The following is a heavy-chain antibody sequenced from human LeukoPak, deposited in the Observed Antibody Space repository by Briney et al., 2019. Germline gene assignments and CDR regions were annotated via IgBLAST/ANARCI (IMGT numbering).Heavy chain of an antibody. CDR3: AKDPKWNGDYVHYYFDY. Sequence: GGSLRLSCAASGFTFSSYVMNWVRQAPGKGLEGVAFIRYDGSNKYYADSVKGRFTISRDNSKNTLYLQMNSLRAEDTAVYYCAKDPKWNGDYVHYYFDYWGQGTLVTVSS. J-gene: IGHJ4*02. V-gene: IGHV3-30*02. D-gene: IGHD4-17*01. CDR2: IRYDGSNK. CDR1: GFTFSSYV.